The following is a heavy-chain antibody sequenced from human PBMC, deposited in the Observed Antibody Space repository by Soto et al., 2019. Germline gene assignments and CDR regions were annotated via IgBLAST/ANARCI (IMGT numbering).Heavy chain of an antibody. CDR3: AKDRLPDGWDYYFYGMDV. D-gene: IGHD1-26*01. V-gene: IGHV3-23*01. J-gene: IGHJ6*02. Sequence: PGGSLRLSCAASGFTFNTYAMSWVRQAPGKGLEWVSGISGSGGYTYYADSVKGRFTISRDNSKNTVYLQMSGLRADDTAVYYCAKDRLPDGWDYYFYGMDVWGQGTTVTVSS. CDR1: GFTFNTYA. CDR2: ISGSGGYT.